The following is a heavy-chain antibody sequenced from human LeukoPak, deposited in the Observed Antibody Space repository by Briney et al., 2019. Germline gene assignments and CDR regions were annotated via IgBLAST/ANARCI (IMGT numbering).Heavy chain of an antibody. D-gene: IGHD2-2*01. CDR2: IYHSGST. J-gene: IGHJ4*02. V-gene: IGHV4-38-2*02. CDR1: GYSISSGYY. Sequence: SETPSLTCTVSGYSISSGYYWGWIRQPPGKGLEWIGSIYHSGSTYYNPSLKSRVTISVDTSKNQFSLKLSSVAAADTAVYYCARGPDCSSASCPYPYYFDYWGQGTLVTVSS. CDR3: ARGPDCSSASCPYPYYFDY.